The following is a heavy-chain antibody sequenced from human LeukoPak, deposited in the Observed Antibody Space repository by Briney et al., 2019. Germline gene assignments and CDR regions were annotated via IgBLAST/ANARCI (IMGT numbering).Heavy chain of an antibody. V-gene: IGHV4-59*01. D-gene: IGHD6-13*01. CDR2: IYYSGST. CDR3: ARTPLDSSSWPAPLYFCDY. Sequence: PSETLSLTCTVSGGSISSYYWSWIRQPPGKGLEWIGYIYYSGSTNYNPSLKSRVTISVDTSKNQYTLKLRSVTAADTAGYYCARTPLDSSSWPAPLYFCDYWGQGTLVTVSS. CDR1: GGSISSYY. J-gene: IGHJ4*02.